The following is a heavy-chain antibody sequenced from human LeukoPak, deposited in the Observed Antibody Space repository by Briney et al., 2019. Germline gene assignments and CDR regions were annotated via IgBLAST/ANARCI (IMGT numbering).Heavy chain of an antibody. CDR3: ARTRLVGSTMNPYFDY. CDR2: IDWDNAK. V-gene: IGHV2-70*11. J-gene: IGHJ4*02. CDR1: GFSLSTSGMC. D-gene: IGHD1-26*01. Sequence: SGPTLVNPTQTLTLTCTFSGFSLSTSGMCVSWIRQPPGKALEWLARIDWDNAKYHSTSLKTRLTISKDTSKNQVVLTVTNMDPVDTATYYCARTRLVGSTMNPYFDYWGQGTLVTVSS.